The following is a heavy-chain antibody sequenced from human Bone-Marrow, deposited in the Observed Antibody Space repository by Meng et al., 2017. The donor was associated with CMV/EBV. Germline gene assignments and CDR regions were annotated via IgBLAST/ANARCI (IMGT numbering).Heavy chain of an antibody. D-gene: IGHD1-1*01. CDR3: ARDLGATGSAY. V-gene: IGHV1-18*01. J-gene: IGHJ4*02. CDR1: GYTFTSYG. Sequence: ASVKVSCKASGYTFTSYGFSWVRQAPGQGLECMGWISASHGNTNYAQKFQGRVTMTTDTSTSTAYMELRNLRSDDTAVYYCARDLGATGSAYWGQGTLVPVYS. CDR2: ISASHGNT.